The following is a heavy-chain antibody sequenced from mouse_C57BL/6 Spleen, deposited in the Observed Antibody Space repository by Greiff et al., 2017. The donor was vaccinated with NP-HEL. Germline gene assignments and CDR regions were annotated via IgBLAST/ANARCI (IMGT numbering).Heavy chain of an antibody. V-gene: IGHV1-18*01. CDR3: ASNWEGGAMDY. CDR1: GYTFTVYN. CDR2: INPNNGGT. Sequence: EVQLQQSGPELVKPGASVKIPCKASGYTFTVYNMDWVKQSHGKSLEWIGDINPNNGGTIYNQKFKGKATLTVDKSSSTAYMELRSLTSEDTAVYYCASNWEGGAMDYWGQGTSVTVSS. D-gene: IGHD4-1*01. J-gene: IGHJ4*01.